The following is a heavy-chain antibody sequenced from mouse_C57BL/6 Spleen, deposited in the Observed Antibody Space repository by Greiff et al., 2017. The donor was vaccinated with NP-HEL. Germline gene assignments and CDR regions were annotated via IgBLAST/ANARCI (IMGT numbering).Heavy chain of an antibody. V-gene: IGHV1-39*01. CDR3: ARPYDGYSAWFAD. CDR2: INPHYGTT. J-gene: IGHJ3*01. Sequence: VQLQQSGPELVKPGASVKISCKASGYSFTDSNMHWVKQSNGKSLEWIGVINPHYGTTSYTPKFKGKATLTVDQSSSTAYMQLNSLTSEDSAVYYCARPYDGYSAWFADWGQGTLVTVSA. CDR1: GYSFTDSN. D-gene: IGHD2-3*01.